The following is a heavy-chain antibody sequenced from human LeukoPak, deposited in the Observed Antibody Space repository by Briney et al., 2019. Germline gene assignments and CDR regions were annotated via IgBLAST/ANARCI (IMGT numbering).Heavy chain of an antibody. CDR3: ARARSMPSYYYYYMDV. J-gene: IGHJ6*03. CDR1: GGSFSGYY. Sequence: SETLSLTCAVYGGSFSGYYWSWIRQPPGKGLEWIGEINHSGSTNYNPSLKSRVTISVDTSKNPFSLKLSSVTAADTAVYYCARARSMPSYYYYYMDVWGKGTTVTVSS. CDR2: INHSGST. D-gene: IGHD6-13*01. V-gene: IGHV4-34*01.